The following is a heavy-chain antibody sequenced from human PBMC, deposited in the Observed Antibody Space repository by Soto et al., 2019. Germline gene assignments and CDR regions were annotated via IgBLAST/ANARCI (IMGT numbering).Heavy chain of an antibody. J-gene: IGHJ4*02. CDR1: GFIFSSFG. CDR2: IWYDGSNT. Sequence: GGSLRLSCAASGFIFSSFGMHWVRQAPGKGLEWVAHIWYDGSNTYYADSVKGRFTVSRDNSRNTLYLQMNTLRAEDTAVYHCVRDLLGSGGHFDYWGQGTPVTVSS. V-gene: IGHV3-33*01. D-gene: IGHD7-27*01. CDR3: VRDLLGSGGHFDY.